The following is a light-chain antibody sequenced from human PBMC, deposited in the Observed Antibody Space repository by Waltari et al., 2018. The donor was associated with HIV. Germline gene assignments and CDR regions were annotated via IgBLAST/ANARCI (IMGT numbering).Light chain of an antibody. CDR3: QQYNDWPLT. V-gene: IGKV3-15*01. Sequence: EIVMTQSPASLSVSPGERATLSCRASQNVIRNLAWYQQKPGQVSRPLIYGASTRASGNPARFSGSGSGTEFTLTISSLQSEDFAVYFCQQYNDWPLTFGGGTTVEI. CDR1: QNVIRN. J-gene: IGKJ4*01. CDR2: GAS.